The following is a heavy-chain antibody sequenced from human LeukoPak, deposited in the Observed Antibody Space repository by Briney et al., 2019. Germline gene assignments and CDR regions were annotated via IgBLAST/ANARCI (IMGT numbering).Heavy chain of an antibody. V-gene: IGHV3-49*04. D-gene: IGHD2-2*03. J-gene: IGHJ3*01. Sequence: GRSLRLSCTASGFIFADYSMSWVRQAPGKGLEWVGFGYGATREYAAAVKGRLIISRDDSKRIAYLKINSLQTEDTAVYYCISWISRDGLKAWGQGTMVTVSS. CDR1: GFIFADYS. CDR2: GYGATR. CDR3: ISWISRDGLKA.